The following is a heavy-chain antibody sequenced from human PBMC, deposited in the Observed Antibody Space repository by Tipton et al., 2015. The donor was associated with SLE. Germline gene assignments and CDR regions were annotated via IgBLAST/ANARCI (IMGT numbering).Heavy chain of an antibody. D-gene: IGHD7-27*01. CDR2: IYIDGSSA. CDR1: GFTFSTYW. Sequence: SLRLSCAASGFTFSTYWMHWVRQAPGKGLVWVSRIYIDGSSANYADSVKGRFTISRDNAKDTLYLQMNSLRAEDTAVYYCASALTADRGRAFDIWGQGTMVTVSS. CDR3: ASALTADRGRAFDI. J-gene: IGHJ3*02. V-gene: IGHV3-74*01.